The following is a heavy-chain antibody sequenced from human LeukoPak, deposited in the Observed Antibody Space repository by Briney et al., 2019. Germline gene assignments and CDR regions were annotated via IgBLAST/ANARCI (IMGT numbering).Heavy chain of an antibody. CDR2: ISSSSSYI. J-gene: IGHJ3*02. CDR3: AKGVRRCSGGSCYSGDAFDI. V-gene: IGHV3-21*01. D-gene: IGHD2-15*01. Sequence: PGGSLRLSCAASGFTFSSYSMNWVRQAPGKGLEWVSSISSSSSYIYYADSVKGRFTISRDNSKNTLYLQMNSLRAEDTAVYYCAKGVRRCSGGSCYSGDAFDIWGQGTMVTVSS. CDR1: GFTFSSYS.